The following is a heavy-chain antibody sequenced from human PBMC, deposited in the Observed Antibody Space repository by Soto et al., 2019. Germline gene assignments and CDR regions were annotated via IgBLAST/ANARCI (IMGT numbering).Heavy chain of an antibody. CDR2: IYSGGST. V-gene: IGHV3-53*01. CDR1: GFTVSSNY. Sequence: GGSLRLSCAASGFTVSSNYMSWVRQAPGKGLEWVSVIYSGGSTYYADSVKGRFTISRDNSKNTLYLQMNSLRAEGTAVYYCATYSPGYSSSWYTYYYYGMDVWGQGTTVTVSS. D-gene: IGHD6-13*01. J-gene: IGHJ6*02. CDR3: ATYSPGYSSSWYTYYYYGMDV.